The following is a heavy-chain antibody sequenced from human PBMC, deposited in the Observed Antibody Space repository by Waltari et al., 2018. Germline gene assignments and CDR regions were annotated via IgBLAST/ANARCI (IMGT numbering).Heavy chain of an antibody. V-gene: IGHV3-13*01. Sequence: EVQLVESGGDLVQPGGSLRLSCAASGITFSNYDMHWVRQGTGEGLEWVSAIGRGGDTYYSDSGRGRFTISRENAKNSLYLQMNTLRDGDTAVYFCATEVKDDISRGWAFDIWGQGTMVTVSS. CDR3: ATEVKDDISRGWAFDI. CDR1: GITFSNYD. CDR2: IGRGGDT. J-gene: IGHJ3*02. D-gene: IGHD6-19*01.